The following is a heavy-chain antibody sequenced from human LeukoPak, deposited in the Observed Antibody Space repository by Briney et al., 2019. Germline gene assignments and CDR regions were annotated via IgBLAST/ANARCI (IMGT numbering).Heavy chain of an antibody. D-gene: IGHD1-1*01. Sequence: SGGSLRLSCAASGFTFSSYAMHWVRQAPGKGLEWVAVISYDGSNKYYADSVKGRFTISRDNSKNTLYLQMNSLRAEDTALYYCARSSGTGYGNFEYWGQGTLVTVSS. CDR1: GFTFSSYA. J-gene: IGHJ4*02. CDR2: ISYDGSNK. CDR3: ARSSGTGYGNFEY. V-gene: IGHV3-30-3*01.